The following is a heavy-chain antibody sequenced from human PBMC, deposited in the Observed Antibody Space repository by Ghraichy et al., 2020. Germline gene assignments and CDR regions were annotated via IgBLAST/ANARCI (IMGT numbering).Heavy chain of an antibody. V-gene: IGHV4-34*01. CDR3: ARKPYCSGGSCYSEDY. J-gene: IGHJ4*02. Sequence: SETLSLTCAVYGGSFSGFYWSWIRQPPGKGLEWIGEINHSGGTNYNPSLKSRVTISVDTSKNQFSLKVRSVTAADTAVYYCARKPYCSGGSCYSEDYWGQGTLVTVSS. CDR2: INHSGGT. D-gene: IGHD2-15*01. CDR1: GGSFSGFY.